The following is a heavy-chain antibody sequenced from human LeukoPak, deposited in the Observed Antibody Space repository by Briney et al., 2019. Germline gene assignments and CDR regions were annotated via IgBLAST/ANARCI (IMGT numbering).Heavy chain of an antibody. V-gene: IGHV4-34*01. D-gene: IGHD2-8*01. J-gene: IGHJ4*02. CDR2: IHPHGIF. CDR1: GGFWDDYY. Sequence: SETLSLTCAVHGGFWDDYYCSWIRQPPGKGLEWIGEIHPHGIFYYNSSLTSRVTISIDTSKSQFSLRLTSVTAADTALYYCARGRDRSKAGVLWGQGSLVIVSS. CDR3: ARGRDRSKAGVL.